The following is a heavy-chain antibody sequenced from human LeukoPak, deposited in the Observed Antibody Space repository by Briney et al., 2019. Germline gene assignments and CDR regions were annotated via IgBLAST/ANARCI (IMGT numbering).Heavy chain of an antibody. CDR1: GGSISSYY. Sequence: SETLSLTCTVSGGSISSYYWSWIRQPPGKGLEWIGYIYYSGSTNYNPSLKSRVTISVDTSKNQFPLKLSSVTAADTAVYYCARGGGWYDWFDPWGQGTLVTVSS. J-gene: IGHJ5*02. CDR2: IYYSGST. V-gene: IGHV4-59*01. D-gene: IGHD6-19*01. CDR3: ARGGGWYDWFDP.